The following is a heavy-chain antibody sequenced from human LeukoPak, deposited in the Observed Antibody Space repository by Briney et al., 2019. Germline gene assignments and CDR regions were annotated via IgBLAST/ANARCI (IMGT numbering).Heavy chain of an antibody. J-gene: IGHJ5*02. D-gene: IGHD2-2*01. CDR1: GGSISSGGYY. CDR3: ARGQLLPGWFDP. V-gene: IGHV4-31*03. CDR2: IYYSGST. Sequence: SETLSLTCTVSGGSISSGGYYWSWIRQHPGKGLEWIGYIYYSGSTYYNPSLKSRVTISVDTSKNQFSLKLSSVTAADTAVYYCARGQLLPGWFDPWGQGTLVTVSP.